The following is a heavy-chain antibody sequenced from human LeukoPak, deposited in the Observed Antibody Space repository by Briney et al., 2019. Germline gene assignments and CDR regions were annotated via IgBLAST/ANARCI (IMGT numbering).Heavy chain of an antibody. Sequence: SVKVSCRASGGTFSSYAISWVRQAPGQGLEWMGGIIPIFGTANYAQKFQGRVTITTDESTSTAYMELSSLRSEDTAVYYCARVGSDFWSGLDDAFDIWGQGTMVTVSS. CDR2: IIPIFGTA. CDR1: GGTFSSYA. CDR3: ARVGSDFWSGLDDAFDI. D-gene: IGHD3-3*01. V-gene: IGHV1-69*05. J-gene: IGHJ3*02.